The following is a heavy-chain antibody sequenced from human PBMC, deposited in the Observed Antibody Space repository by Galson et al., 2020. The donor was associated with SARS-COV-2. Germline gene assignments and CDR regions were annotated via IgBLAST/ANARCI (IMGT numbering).Heavy chain of an antibody. J-gene: IGHJ4*02. CDR2: ISYDGSNK. V-gene: IGHV3-30*03. CDR1: GFMFSTYG. D-gene: IGHD1-26*01. CDR3: ARTGLGGATWYYFDY. Sequence: GGSLRLSCAASGFMFSTYGMHWVRQAPGKGLEWVAVISYDGSNKYYADSVKGRFTISRDNSKNTVYLQMNSLRADDTAVYFCARTGLGGATWYYFDYWGQGTLVTASS.